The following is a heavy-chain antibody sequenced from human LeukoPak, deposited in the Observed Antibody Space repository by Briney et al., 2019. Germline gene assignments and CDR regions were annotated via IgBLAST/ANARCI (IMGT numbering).Heavy chain of an antibody. V-gene: IGHV3-23*01. Sequence: GESLRLSCAASGFTFSSYAMSWVRQAPGKGLEWVSAISDAGGTTDYADSVKGRFTISRHNSKNTLYLQMNSLRAEDTAVYYCARVTTVTLDAFDIWGQGTMVTVSS. CDR1: GFTFSSYA. D-gene: IGHD4-17*01. CDR2: ISDAGGTT. J-gene: IGHJ3*02. CDR3: ARVTTVTLDAFDI.